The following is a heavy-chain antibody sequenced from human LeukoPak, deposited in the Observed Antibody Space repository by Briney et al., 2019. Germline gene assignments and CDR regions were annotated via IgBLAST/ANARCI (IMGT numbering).Heavy chain of an antibody. CDR3: ARDPVVGPFDL. CDR1: GGSISSYY. J-gene: IGHJ2*01. V-gene: IGHV4-4*07. Sequence: SETLSLTCTVSGGSISSYYWSWIRQPAGKGLEWIGRIYTSGSNNYNPSLKSRVTMSVDTSKNQFSLKLSTVTAADTAVYYCARDPVVGPFDLWGRGTLVTVSS. CDR2: IYTSGSN. D-gene: IGHD2-2*01.